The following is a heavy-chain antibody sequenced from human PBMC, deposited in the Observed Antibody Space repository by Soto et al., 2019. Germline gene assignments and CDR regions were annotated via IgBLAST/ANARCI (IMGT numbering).Heavy chain of an antibody. CDR1: GITLSDHY. CDR3: VRTTYFSDSSGYTRCFDF. D-gene: IGHD3-22*01. Sequence: PWGSLRLSCAGSGITLSDHYIDWVRQAPGQGQERVGRCRDKAKGYSTAYAASVKGRFTASEAETEKSAYLLITSLEAEAAVDYYCVRTTYFSDSSGYTRCFDFWGQGTLVTVSS. CDR2: CRDKAKGYST. J-gene: IGHJ4*02. V-gene: IGHV3-72*01.